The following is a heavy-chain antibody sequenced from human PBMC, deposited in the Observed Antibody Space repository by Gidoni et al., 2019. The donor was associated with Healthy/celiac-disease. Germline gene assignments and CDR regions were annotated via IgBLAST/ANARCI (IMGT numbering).Heavy chain of an antibody. CDR1: GYSFTSYW. CDR3: ARLKGSGSYYRFFGDETPFDY. CDR2: IYPGDSDP. J-gene: IGHJ4*02. D-gene: IGHD3-10*01. Sequence: EVQLVQSGAEVKKPGESLKIYCKGSGYSFTSYWIGWVRQMPGKGRGWMGIIYPGDSDPSYSPSFQGQVTISADKSISTAYLQWSRLKASDTAMYYCARLKGSGSYYRFFGDETPFDYWGQGTLVTVSS. V-gene: IGHV5-51*01.